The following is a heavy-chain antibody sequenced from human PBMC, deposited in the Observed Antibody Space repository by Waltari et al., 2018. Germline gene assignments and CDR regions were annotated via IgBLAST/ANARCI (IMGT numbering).Heavy chain of an antibody. CDR3: ARDRRGDYGDYGFDY. J-gene: IGHJ4*02. CDR1: GGSISSHY. D-gene: IGHD4-17*01. Sequence: QVQLQESGPGLVKPSETLSLTCTVSGGSISSHYLSWIRQPPGKGLEWIGYIYYSGSTNYNPSLKSRVTISVDTSKNQFSLKLSSVTAADTAVYYCARDRRGDYGDYGFDYWGQGTLVTVSS. V-gene: IGHV4-59*11. CDR2: IYYSGST.